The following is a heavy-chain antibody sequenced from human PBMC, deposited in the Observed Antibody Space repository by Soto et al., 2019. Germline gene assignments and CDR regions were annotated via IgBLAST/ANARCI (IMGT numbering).Heavy chain of an antibody. CDR3: AHHELERRYYYGMDV. D-gene: IGHD1-1*01. Sequence: QITLKESGPPLVKPTQTLTLTCTFSGFSLSTSGVGVGWIRQPPGKPLEWLALIYWDDDKRYSPSLKSRLTINKDTSKNQVVLTMTNMDPVDTATYYCAHHELERRYYYGMDVWGQGTTVTVSS. V-gene: IGHV2-5*02. CDR2: IYWDDDK. J-gene: IGHJ6*02. CDR1: GFSLSTSGVG.